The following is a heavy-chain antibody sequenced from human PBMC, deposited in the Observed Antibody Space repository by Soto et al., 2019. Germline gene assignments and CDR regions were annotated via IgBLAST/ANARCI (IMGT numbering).Heavy chain of an antibody. CDR2: VYYTGST. Sequence: ETLSLTCSVSGGSISGSYWSWIRQSPGKGLEWLGYVYYTGSTNYSPSLRGRVSISVDTSKNEFSLRLSSVTAADTAVYFCARSVAVPGAHIDYWGQGTQVTVSS. V-gene: IGHV4-59*01. CDR1: GGSISGSY. CDR3: ARSVAVPGAHIDY. D-gene: IGHD6-19*01. J-gene: IGHJ4*02.